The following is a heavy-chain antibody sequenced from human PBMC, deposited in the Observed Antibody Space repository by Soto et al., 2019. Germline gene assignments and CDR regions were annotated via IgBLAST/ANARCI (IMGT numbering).Heavy chain of an antibody. Sequence: GGSLRLSCAASGFTFSDYYMSWIRQAPGKGLEWVSYISSTSSYINYADSVKGRFTISRDNAKNSLYLQMNSLRAEDTAVYYCARDRIAVAGKGNYYYYGMDVWGQGTTVTVSS. D-gene: IGHD6-19*01. V-gene: IGHV3-11*06. CDR3: ARDRIAVAGKGNYYYYGMDV. CDR1: GFTFSDYY. J-gene: IGHJ6*02. CDR2: ISSTSSYI.